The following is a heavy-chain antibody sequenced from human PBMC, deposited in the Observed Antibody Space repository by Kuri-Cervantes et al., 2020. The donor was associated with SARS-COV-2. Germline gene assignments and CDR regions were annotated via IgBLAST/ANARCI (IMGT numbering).Heavy chain of an antibody. CDR3: ARATYYYDSSGYYSDY. D-gene: IGHD3-22*01. CDR2: INHSGST. Sequence: GSLRLSCAVDGGSFSGYYWSWIRQPPGKGLDWIGEINHSGSTNYNPSLKSRVTISVDTSKNQFSLKLSSVTAADTAVYYCARATYYYDSSGYYSDYWGQGTLVTVSS. V-gene: IGHV4-34*01. J-gene: IGHJ4*02. CDR1: GGSFSGYY.